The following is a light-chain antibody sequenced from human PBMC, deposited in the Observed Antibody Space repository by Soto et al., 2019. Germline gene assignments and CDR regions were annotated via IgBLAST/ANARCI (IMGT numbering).Light chain of an antibody. CDR3: QQYYYWPLT. Sequence: EVLMTQSPATLSTSPGEGATLSCRASQGVGRSVAWYQQTPGQSPRLLIYSASTRASGVPARFSGSGSGTEFTLTISSLQSEDFAVYSCQQYYYWPLTFGGGTK. V-gene: IGKV3-15*01. J-gene: IGKJ4*01. CDR2: SAS. CDR1: QGVGRS.